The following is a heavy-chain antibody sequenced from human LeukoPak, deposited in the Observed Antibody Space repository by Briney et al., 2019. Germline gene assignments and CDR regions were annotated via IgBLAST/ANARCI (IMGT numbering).Heavy chain of an antibody. CDR3: AKVIANYYDSGGYINIDY. V-gene: IGHV3-30*18. D-gene: IGHD3-22*01. CDR2: ISYDGSNK. CDR1: GFTFSSYG. J-gene: IGHJ4*02. Sequence: GGSLRLSCAASGFTFSSYGMHWVRQAPGKGLEWVAVISYDGSNKYYADSVKGRFTISRDNSKNTLYLQMNSLRAEDTAVYYCAKVIANYYDSGGYINIDYWGQGTLVTVSS.